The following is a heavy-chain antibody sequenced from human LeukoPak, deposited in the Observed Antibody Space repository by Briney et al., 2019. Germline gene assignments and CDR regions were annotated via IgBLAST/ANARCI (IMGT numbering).Heavy chain of an antibody. CDR2: ISSSSSYI. V-gene: IGHV3-21*01. Sequence: PGGSLRLSCAASGFTLSSCNMNWVRQAPGKGLEWVSSISSSSSYIYYADSVKGRITISRDNTKNSLYLQMNSLRAEDTAVYYCARDRPRTYYYGMDVWGQGTTVTVSS. CDR3: ARDRPRTYYYGMDV. CDR1: GFTLSSCN. J-gene: IGHJ6*02.